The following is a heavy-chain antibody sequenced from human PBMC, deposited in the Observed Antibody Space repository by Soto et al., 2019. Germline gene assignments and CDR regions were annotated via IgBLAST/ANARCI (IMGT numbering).Heavy chain of an antibody. CDR2: INGDGSST. V-gene: IGHV3-74*01. J-gene: IGHJ4*02. Sequence: EAQVVESGGGLVQSGGSLRLSCAASGFTFSSYWMHWVRQAPGKGLVWVSRINGDGSSTSYADSVKGRFTISRDNAKSTLYLQMNSLRAEDTAVYYCARDSTYTVMGWGQGTLVTVSS. CDR1: GFTFSSYW. D-gene: IGHD3-16*01. CDR3: ARDSTYTVMG.